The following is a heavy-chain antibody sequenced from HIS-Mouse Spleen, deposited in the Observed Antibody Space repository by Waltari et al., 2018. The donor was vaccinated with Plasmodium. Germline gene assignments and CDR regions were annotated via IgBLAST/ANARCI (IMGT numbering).Heavy chain of an antibody. CDR2: INHSGST. CDR3: ARAYYDFWSGYRFDY. Sequence: QVQLQQWGAGLLKPSETLSLTCAVYGGSFSGYSWSWIRQPPGKGLEWIGEINHSGSTNYNPSLKRRVTISVDTSKNQFSLKLSSVTAADTAVYYCARAYYDFWSGYRFDYWGQGTLVTVSS. CDR1: GGSFSGYS. J-gene: IGHJ4*02. D-gene: IGHD3-3*01. V-gene: IGHV4-34*01.